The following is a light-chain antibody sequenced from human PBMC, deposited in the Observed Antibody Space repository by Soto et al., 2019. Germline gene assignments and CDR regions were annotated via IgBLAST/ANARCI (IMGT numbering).Light chain of an antibody. CDR2: GAS. V-gene: IGKV1-27*01. CDR1: QAISNY. J-gene: IGKJ1*01. CDR3: QKYDSAPRT. Sequence: DIEITRAPSSLSASVGDRVTITCRASQAISNYLAWYQQKPGKVPKLLIYGASTLHSGVPSRFSGSGSGTDFTLTISSLQPEDVATYYCQKYDSAPRTFGQGTKVDIK.